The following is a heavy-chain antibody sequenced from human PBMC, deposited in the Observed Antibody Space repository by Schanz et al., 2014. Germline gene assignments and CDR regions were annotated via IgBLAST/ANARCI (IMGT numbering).Heavy chain of an antibody. V-gene: IGHV3-48*01. CDR3: ARDYESDLSSPRHDAFDV. D-gene: IGHD3-22*01. CDR2: ISGSSSTK. Sequence: VQLLESGGGLVQPGGSLRLSCAASGITFSGYSMNWVRQAPGKGLEWVSYISGSSSTKYYADSVKGRFTISRDNGKKSLYLKINSLRAEDTAVYFCARDYESDLSSPRHDAFDVWGQGTVVTVSS. J-gene: IGHJ3*01. CDR1: GITFSGYS.